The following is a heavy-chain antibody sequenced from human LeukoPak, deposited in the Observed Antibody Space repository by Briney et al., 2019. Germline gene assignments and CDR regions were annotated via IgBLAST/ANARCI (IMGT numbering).Heavy chain of an antibody. CDR1: GFTFSTYV. Sequence: GGSLRLSCSVSGFTFSTYVMHWVRQAPGKGLEYVSDISSNGDNTYYADSVKGRFTISRDNSKNTLYLQMSSPRADDTAVYYCVRGTGYWGQGTLVTVSS. V-gene: IGHV3-64D*06. CDR2: ISSNGDNT. J-gene: IGHJ4*02. CDR3: VRGTGY.